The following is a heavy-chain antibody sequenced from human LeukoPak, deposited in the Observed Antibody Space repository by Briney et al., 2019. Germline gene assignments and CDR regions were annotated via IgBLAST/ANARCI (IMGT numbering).Heavy chain of an antibody. Sequence: SETLSLTCTVSGGSISSYYWSWIRQPPGKGLEWIGYIYYSGSTNYNPSLKSRVTISVDTSKNQFSLKLSSVTAADTAVYYCARAPTGGDFDYWGQGTLVTVSS. J-gene: IGHJ4*02. D-gene: IGHD6-25*01. V-gene: IGHV4-59*01. CDR3: ARAPTGGDFDY. CDR2: IYYSGST. CDR1: GGSISSYY.